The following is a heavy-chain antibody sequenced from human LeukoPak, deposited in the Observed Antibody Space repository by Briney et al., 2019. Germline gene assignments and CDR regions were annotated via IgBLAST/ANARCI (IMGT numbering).Heavy chain of an antibody. CDR3: ARDAYIDRYFDY. D-gene: IGHD3-22*01. V-gene: IGHV3-7*01. CDR1: GFTYTNYW. J-gene: IGHJ4*02. Sequence: PGGSLRLSCAASGFTYTNYWMSWVRQAPGKGLEWVANIKQDGRERYYVDSEKGRFTISRDNAKNSMYLQMNSLRADDTAVYYCARDAYIDRYFDYWGQGTLVTVSS. CDR2: IKQDGRER.